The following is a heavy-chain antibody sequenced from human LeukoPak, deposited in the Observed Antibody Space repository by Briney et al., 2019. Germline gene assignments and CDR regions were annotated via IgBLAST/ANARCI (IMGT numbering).Heavy chain of an antibody. CDR3: TRRDTAMVSFDY. CDR2: IRSKANSYAT. V-gene: IGHV3-73*01. CDR1: GFTFSGSA. D-gene: IGHD5-18*01. Sequence: PGGSLRLSCAASGFTFSGSAMHWVRQASGKGLEWVGRIRSKANSYATAYAASVKGRFTISRDDSKNTAYLQMNSLKTENTAVYYCTRRDTAMVSFDYWGQGTLVTVSS. J-gene: IGHJ4*02.